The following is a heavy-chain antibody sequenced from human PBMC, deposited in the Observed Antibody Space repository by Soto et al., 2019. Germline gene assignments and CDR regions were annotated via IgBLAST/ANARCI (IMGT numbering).Heavy chain of an antibody. Sequence: ASETLSLTCTVSGGSISSGDYYWSWIRQPPGKGLEWIGYIYYSGSTYYNPSLKSRVTISVDTSKNQFSLKLSSVTAADTAVYYCARKRAARAPGPFDYWGQGTLVTVSS. CDR1: GGSISSGDYY. CDR2: IYYSGST. CDR3: ARKRAARAPGPFDY. V-gene: IGHV4-30-4*01. D-gene: IGHD6-6*01. J-gene: IGHJ4*02.